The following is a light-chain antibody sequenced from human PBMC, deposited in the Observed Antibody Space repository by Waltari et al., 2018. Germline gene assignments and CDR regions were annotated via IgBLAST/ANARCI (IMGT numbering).Light chain of an antibody. Sequence: QSVLTQPPSASGTPGQRVTISCSGSSSNIGSNTVNWYQQLPGTAPKRLISRNNQRPSGVPDRFSGSKSGTSASLAISGLQSEDEADYYCAAWDDSLNGWVFGGGTKLTVL. V-gene: IGLV1-44*01. CDR1: SSNIGSNT. J-gene: IGLJ3*02. CDR3: AAWDDSLNGWV. CDR2: RNN.